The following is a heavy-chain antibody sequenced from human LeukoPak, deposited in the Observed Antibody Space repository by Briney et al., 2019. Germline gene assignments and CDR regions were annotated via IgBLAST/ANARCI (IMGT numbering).Heavy chain of an antibody. J-gene: IGHJ6*02. Sequence: ASVKVSCKASGYTFTSYGISWVRQAPGQGLEWMGWISAYNGSTNYAQKLQGRVTMTTDTSTSTAYMELRSLRSDDTAVYYCAGSSSWYYYYGMDVWGQGTTVTVSS. D-gene: IGHD6-13*01. V-gene: IGHV1-18*01. CDR2: ISAYNGST. CDR1: GYTFTSYG. CDR3: AGSSSWYYYYGMDV.